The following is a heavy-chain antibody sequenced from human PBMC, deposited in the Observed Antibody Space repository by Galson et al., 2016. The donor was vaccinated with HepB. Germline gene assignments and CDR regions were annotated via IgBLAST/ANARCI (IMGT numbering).Heavy chain of an antibody. CDR3: ARVTSSWQDAFDI. V-gene: IGHV2-70*20. Sequence: PALVKPTQTLTLTCTFSGFSLSTSGMCVSWVRQPPGKALEWLALIDWDDDKYYSTSLKTRLTISKDTSKNQVVLTMTNMAPVDTATYYCARVTSSWQDAFDIWGQGTMVTVSS. CDR1: GFSLSTSGMC. J-gene: IGHJ3*02. D-gene: IGHD6-13*01. CDR2: IDWDDDK.